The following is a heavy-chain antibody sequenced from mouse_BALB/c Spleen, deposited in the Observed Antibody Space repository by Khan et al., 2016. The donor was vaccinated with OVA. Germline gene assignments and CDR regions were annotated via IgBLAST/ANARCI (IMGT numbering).Heavy chain of an antibody. CDR1: GFTFSSYS. CDR2: ISSGGDYT. V-gene: IGHV5-6*02. J-gene: IGHJ3*01. CDR3: ASHLTGSFAY. D-gene: IGHD4-1*01. Sequence: DVMLVESGGDLVEPGGSLKLSCAASGFTFSSYSISWVRQTPDKRLEWVATISSGGDYTYYPAIVTGRFTISRDNAKNTLYLQMSSLKSEDTAMYYCASHLTGSFAYWGQGTLVAVSA.